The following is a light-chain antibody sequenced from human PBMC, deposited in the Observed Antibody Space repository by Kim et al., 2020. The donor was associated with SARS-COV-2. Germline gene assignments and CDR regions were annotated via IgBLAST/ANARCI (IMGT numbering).Light chain of an antibody. CDR1: QSVSSN. V-gene: IGKV3-15*01. CDR3: QQYDNWPPDT. Sequence: SPGARATLSCRASQSVSSNLAWYQQKPGQAPRLLIYGASTRATGIPARFSGSGSGTEFTLTISSLQSEDFAVYYCQQYDNWPPDTFGQGTRLEIK. CDR2: GAS. J-gene: IGKJ5*01.